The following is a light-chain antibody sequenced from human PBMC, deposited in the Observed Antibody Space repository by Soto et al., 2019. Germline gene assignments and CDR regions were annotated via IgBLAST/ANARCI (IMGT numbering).Light chain of an antibody. Sequence: QCVLTQPASVSGSPGRSITISSTGTSSDIGGYNYVAWYQQHLGKAPKLIIYDVAVRPSGVSNRFSGSKSGNTASLAISGLQAEDEAHYYCSSYTGASALCVFGTGTKVTVL. CDR1: SSDIGGYNY. V-gene: IGLV2-14*03. CDR2: DVA. J-gene: IGLJ1*01. CDR3: SSYTGASALCV.